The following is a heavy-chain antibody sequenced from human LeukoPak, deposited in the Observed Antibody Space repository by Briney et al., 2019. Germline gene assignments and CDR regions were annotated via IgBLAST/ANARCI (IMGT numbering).Heavy chain of an antibody. Sequence: SETLSLTCIVSGDSIRSYYWNWIRQAPGKALERIGHIHNNGDIAYNFSLKSRVTISMDTSKNQFSLKLSSVTAADTAVYYCGRWGYFDSGNYFVVDYWGQGTVVTVSS. J-gene: IGHJ4*02. CDR1: GDSIRSYY. V-gene: IGHV4-59*01. CDR2: IHNNGDI. CDR3: GRWGYFDSGNYFVVDY. D-gene: IGHD3-22*01.